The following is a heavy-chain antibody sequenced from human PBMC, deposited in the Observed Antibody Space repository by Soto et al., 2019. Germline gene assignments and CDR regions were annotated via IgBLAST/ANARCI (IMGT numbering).Heavy chain of an antibody. CDR1: GFTFSSYW. Sequence: GGSLRLSCAASGFTFSSYWMSWVRQAPGKGLEWVANIKQDGSEKYYVDSVKGRFTISRDNAKNSLYLQMNSLRAEDTAVYYCARDSGNRNYYYYYMDVWGKGTTVTVSS. D-gene: IGHD1-1*01. CDR2: IKQDGSEK. J-gene: IGHJ6*03. V-gene: IGHV3-7*01. CDR3: ARDSGNRNYYYYYMDV.